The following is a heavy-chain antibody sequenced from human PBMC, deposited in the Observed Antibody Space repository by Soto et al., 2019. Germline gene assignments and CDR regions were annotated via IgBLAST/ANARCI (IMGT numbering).Heavy chain of an antibody. CDR3: ARALRFNYDFWSGYHDLRFWGLDY. D-gene: IGHD3-3*01. CDR1: GFTFSSYG. J-gene: IGHJ4*02. CDR2: IWYDGSNK. Sequence: PGGSLRLSCAASGFTFSSYGMHWVRQAPGKGLEWVAVIWYDGSNKYYADSVKGRFTISRDNSKNTLYLQMNSLRAEDTAVYYGARALRFNYDFWSGYHDLRFWGLDYWGQGTLVTVSS. V-gene: IGHV3-33*01.